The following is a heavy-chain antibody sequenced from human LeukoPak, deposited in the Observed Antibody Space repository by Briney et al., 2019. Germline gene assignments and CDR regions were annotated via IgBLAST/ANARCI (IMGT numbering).Heavy chain of an antibody. CDR2: ISAYNGNT. Sequence: GASVKVSCKASGYTFTSYGISWVRQAPGQGLEWMGWISAYNGNTNYAQKLQGRVTMTTGTSTSTAYMELRSLRSDDTAVYYCARIAQPHGPLYYYYYMDVWGKGTTVTVSS. V-gene: IGHV1-18*01. J-gene: IGHJ6*03. CDR1: GYTFTSYG. CDR3: ARIAQPHGPLYYYYYMDV. D-gene: IGHD6-13*01.